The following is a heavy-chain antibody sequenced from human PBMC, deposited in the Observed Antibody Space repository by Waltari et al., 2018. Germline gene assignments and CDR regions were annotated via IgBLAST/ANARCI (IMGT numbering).Heavy chain of an antibody. D-gene: IGHD3-3*01. CDR1: GGSISSSSYY. J-gene: IGHJ3*02. Sequence: QLQLQESGPGLVKPSETLSLTCTVSGGSISSSSYYWGWIRQPPGKGLEWIGSIYYSGSTYYNPSLKSRVTISVDTSKNQFSLKLSSVTAADTAVYYCAREESDRELRFLDPGAFDIWGQGTMVTVSS. CDR3: AREESDRELRFLDPGAFDI. V-gene: IGHV4-39*07. CDR2: IYYSGST.